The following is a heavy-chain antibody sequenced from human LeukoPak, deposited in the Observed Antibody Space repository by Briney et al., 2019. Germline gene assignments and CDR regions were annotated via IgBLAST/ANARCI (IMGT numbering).Heavy chain of an antibody. J-gene: IGHJ4*02. V-gene: IGHV3-20*04. D-gene: IGHD4/OR15-4a*01. CDR1: GFTFDDYG. CDR3: AKDRDYIMGIVDY. CDR2: INWNGGST. Sequence: PGGSLRLSCAASGFTFDDYGMSWVRQAPGKGLEWVSGINWNGGSTGYADSVKGRFTVSRDNSKNTMYLQMNSLRAEDTAVYYCAKDRDYIMGIVDYWGQGTLVTVSS.